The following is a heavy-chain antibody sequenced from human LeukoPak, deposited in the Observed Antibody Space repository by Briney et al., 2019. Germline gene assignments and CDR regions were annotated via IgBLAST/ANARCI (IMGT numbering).Heavy chain of an antibody. V-gene: IGHV3-11*01. CDR3: ARVIAAAGTEYFQH. D-gene: IGHD6-13*01. Sequence: GGSLRLSCAASGFTFSDYYMSWIRQAPGKGLEWVSYISNSGSTIYYADSVKGRFTISRDNAKNSLYLQMNSLRAEDTAVYYCARVIAAAGTEYFQHWGQGTLVTVSS. CDR1: GFTFSDYY. J-gene: IGHJ1*01. CDR2: ISNSGSTI.